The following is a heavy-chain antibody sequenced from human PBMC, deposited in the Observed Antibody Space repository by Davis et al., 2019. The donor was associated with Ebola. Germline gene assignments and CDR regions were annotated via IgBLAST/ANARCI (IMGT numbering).Heavy chain of an antibody. V-gene: IGHV5-51*01. CDR1: GYSFTSYW. D-gene: IGHD5-24*01. CDR3: AIGRDGYNIYDY. Sequence: GESLKISCKGSGYSFTSYWIGWVRQMPGKGLEWMGVFYPGDSEIRYSPSLQGQVTISADKSITTAYVQWSSLKASDTAMYYCAIGRDGYNIYDYWGQGTLVTVSS. J-gene: IGHJ4*02. CDR2: FYPGDSEI.